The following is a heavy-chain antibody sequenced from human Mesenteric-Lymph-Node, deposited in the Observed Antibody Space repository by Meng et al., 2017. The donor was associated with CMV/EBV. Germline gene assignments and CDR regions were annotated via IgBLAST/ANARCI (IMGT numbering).Heavy chain of an antibody. CDR2: ISSSSSYI. D-gene: IGHD4-17*01. J-gene: IGHJ4*02. Sequence: GESLKISCAASGFTFSSYSMNWVRQAPGKGLEWVSSISSSSSYIYYADSVKGRFTISRGNAKNSLYLQMNSLRAEDTAVYYCARPRGIYGDYTPADYWGQGTLVTVSS. CDR1: GFTFSSYS. CDR3: ARPRGIYGDYTPADY. V-gene: IGHV3-21*01.